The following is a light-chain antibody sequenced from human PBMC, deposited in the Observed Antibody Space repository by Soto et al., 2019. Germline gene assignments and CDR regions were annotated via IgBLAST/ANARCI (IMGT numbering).Light chain of an antibody. CDR2: DAS. Sequence: DIQMTQSPSTLSASVGDRVTITCRASQRISSWLAWYQQQPGKAPKLLIYDASSLESGVPSCFSGSGSGTELTLTISSLQPDDFATYYCQQYNSYSLYTLGQGTKLEIK. CDR3: QQYNSYSLYT. V-gene: IGKV1-5*01. J-gene: IGKJ2*01. CDR1: QRISSW.